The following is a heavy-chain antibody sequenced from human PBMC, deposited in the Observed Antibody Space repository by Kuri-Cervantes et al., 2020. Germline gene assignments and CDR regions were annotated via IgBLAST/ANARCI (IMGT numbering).Heavy chain of an antibody. D-gene: IGHD6-13*01. CDR1: GFTFSSYG. CDR2: ISYDGSNK. J-gene: IGHJ1*01. CDR3: AKERGYSSSWVDEYFQH. V-gene: IGHV3-30*18. Sequence: GGSLRLSCAASGFTFSSYGMHWVRQAPGKGLEWVAVISYDGSNKYYADSVKGRFTISRDNSKNTLYLQMNSLRAEDTAVYYCAKERGYSSSWVDEYFQHWGQGTLVTVSS.